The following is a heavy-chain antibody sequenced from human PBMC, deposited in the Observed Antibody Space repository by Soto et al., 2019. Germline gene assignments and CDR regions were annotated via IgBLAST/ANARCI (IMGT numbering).Heavy chain of an antibody. V-gene: IGHV3-30-3*01. Sequence: GGSLRLSCAASGFTFSRYAVHWVRQAPDKGLQWVTVISYDGSNKHYADSVKDRFTISRDNSKNTLYLQMNSLRAEDTAVYYCARAPFKSPLDPWGQGTLVTVSS. CDR3: ARAPFKSPLDP. CDR2: ISYDGSNK. J-gene: IGHJ5*02. CDR1: GFTFSRYA.